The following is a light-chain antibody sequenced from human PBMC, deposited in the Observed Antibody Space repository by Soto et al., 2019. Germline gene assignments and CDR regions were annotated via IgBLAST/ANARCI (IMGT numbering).Light chain of an antibody. CDR3: QQYGSSRT. CDR1: QSVSSSY. J-gene: IGKJ2*01. V-gene: IGKV3-20*01. Sequence: EIVLTQSPGTLSLSPGERATLSCRASQSVSSSYLAWYQQKPGQAPRLLIYDASSRATGIPDRFSGSGSETDFTLTISRLEPEAFAVYYCQQYGSSRTFGQGTKLEIK. CDR2: DAS.